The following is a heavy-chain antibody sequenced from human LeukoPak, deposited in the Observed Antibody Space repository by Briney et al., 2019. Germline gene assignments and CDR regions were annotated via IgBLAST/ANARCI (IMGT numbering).Heavy chain of an antibody. CDR1: GDSIGSHY. CDR2: IFYVGST. CDR3: ARDYYDSRGEAFDI. D-gene: IGHD3-9*01. Sequence: SETLSLTCTVSGDSIGSHYWSWIRQPPGKGLGWIGYIFYVGSTNYNPSLKSRVTISVDTSKNQFSLKLNSVTAADTAVYYCARDYYDSRGEAFDIWGQGTMVTVSS. J-gene: IGHJ3*02. V-gene: IGHV4-59*11.